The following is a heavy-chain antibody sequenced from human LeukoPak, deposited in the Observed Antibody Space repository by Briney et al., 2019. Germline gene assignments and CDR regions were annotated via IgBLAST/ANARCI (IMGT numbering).Heavy chain of an antibody. V-gene: IGHV4-34*01. CDR2: INHSGST. Sequence: NSSETLSLTCAVYGGSFSGYYWSWIRQPPGKGLEWIGEINHSGSTNYNPSLKSRVTISIDTSKNQFSLKLRSVTAADTALYYCARGPGTWYYYWGQGTLVTVSS. CDR1: GGSFSGYY. J-gene: IGHJ4*02. D-gene: IGHD6-13*01. CDR3: ARGPGTWYYY.